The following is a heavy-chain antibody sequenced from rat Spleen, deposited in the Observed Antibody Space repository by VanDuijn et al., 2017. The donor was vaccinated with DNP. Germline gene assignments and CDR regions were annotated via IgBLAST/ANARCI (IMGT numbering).Heavy chain of an antibody. CDR2: IWSGGDT. CDR3: TGELGDY. J-gene: IGHJ2*01. V-gene: IGHV2-47*01. Sequence: QVQLKESGPGLVQPSQTLSLTCTVSGLSLTSNSVSWIRQPPGKGLEWMGVIWSGGDTAYHSTLKSRLNISRDTSRSQFSLKMNSLETEDTAVYFCTGELGDYWGQGVMVTVSS. CDR1: GLSLTSNS. D-gene: IGHD1-2*01.